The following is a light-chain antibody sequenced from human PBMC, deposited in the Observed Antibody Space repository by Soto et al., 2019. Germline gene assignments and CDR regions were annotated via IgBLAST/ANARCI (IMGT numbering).Light chain of an antibody. CDR3: QQSYSTLRT. CDR1: QSISSY. CDR2: AAS. Sequence: DIQMTQSPSSLSASVGDRGTITCRASQSISSYLNWYQQKPGKAPKLLIYAASSLQSGVPSRFSGSGSGTDFTLTISSLLPADFATYYCQQSYSTLRTFGQGTKVDIK. V-gene: IGKV1-39*01. J-gene: IGKJ1*01.